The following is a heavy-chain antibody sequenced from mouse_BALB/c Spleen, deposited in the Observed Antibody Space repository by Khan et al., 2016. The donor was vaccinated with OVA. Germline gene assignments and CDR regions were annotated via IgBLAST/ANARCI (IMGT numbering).Heavy chain of an antibody. V-gene: IGHV5-6*01. CDR1: GFTFSSYG. CDR3: ARLGNS. CDR2: TTSGGSYT. D-gene: IGHD2-1*01. J-gene: IGHJ3*01. Sequence: EVQLQESGGDLVKPGGSLKLSCAASGFTFSSYGMSWVRQTPDKRLEWVATTTSGGSYTYYPDSVKGRFTISRDNAKNTLYLQMTSLMSEDTAIYYCARLGNSWGQGTLVTVSA.